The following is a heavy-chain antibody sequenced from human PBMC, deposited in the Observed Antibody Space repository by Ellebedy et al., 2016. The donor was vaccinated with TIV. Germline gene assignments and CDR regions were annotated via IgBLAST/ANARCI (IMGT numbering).Heavy chain of an antibody. Sequence: GESLKISCAASGFTFTNYAIHWVRQGPGKGLVWVSHINDDGNRITYADSVKGRFAISRDIARNTLFLQMDSLRAEDTAVYYCARAPTDTSTNRENWFDPWGQGTLVTVSS. CDR3: ARAPTDTSTNRENWFDP. V-gene: IGHV3-74*01. D-gene: IGHD2-2*01. CDR1: GFTFTNYA. J-gene: IGHJ5*02. CDR2: INDDGNRI.